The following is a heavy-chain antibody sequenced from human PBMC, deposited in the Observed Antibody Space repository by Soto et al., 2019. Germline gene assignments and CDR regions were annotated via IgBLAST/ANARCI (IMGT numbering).Heavy chain of an antibody. Sequence: PGGSLRLSCAASGFTFSSYGMHWVRQAPGKGLEWVAVISYDGSNKYYADSVKGRFTISRDNSKNTLYLQMNSLRAEDTAVYYCAKDEGELLPSFVVDYWGQGTLVTVSS. D-gene: IGHD1-26*01. J-gene: IGHJ4*02. CDR2: ISYDGSNK. CDR1: GFTFSSYG. V-gene: IGHV3-30*18. CDR3: AKDEGELLPSFVVDY.